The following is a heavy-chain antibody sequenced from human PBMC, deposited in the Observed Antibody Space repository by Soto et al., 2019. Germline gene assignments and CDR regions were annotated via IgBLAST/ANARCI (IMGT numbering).Heavy chain of an antibody. J-gene: IGHJ4*02. D-gene: IGHD3-10*01. Sequence: QVHLVQSGAEVRKPGSSVRVSCKASGDTFNSYTINWVRQAPGLGLEWMGRTIPILSMSNYALKFQGRLTITADKSTSTSYMVLSSLRSEDTAIYYCATSYGSGSQAFDYWGQGALVTVSS. CDR2: TIPILSMS. V-gene: IGHV1-69*02. CDR1: GDTFNSYT. CDR3: ATSYGSGSQAFDY.